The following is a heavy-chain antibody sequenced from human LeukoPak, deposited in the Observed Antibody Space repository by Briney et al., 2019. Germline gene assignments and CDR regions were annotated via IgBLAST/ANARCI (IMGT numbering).Heavy chain of an antibody. J-gene: IGHJ4*02. CDR1: GFIFGDYA. Sequence: GGSLRLSCTGSGFIFGDYAMNWVRQAPGKGLEGVGVIRSKAYVGTAEYAASVKGRFTISRDDSKSIAYLQMSSLKTEDTAVYYCTSDEGEDTSYWGQGTLVTVSS. V-gene: IGHV3-49*04. CDR3: TSDEGEDTSY. CDR2: IRSKAYVGTA. D-gene: IGHD1-26*01.